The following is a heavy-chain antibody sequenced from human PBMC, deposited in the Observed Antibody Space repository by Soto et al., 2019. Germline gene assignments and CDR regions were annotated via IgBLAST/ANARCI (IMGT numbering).Heavy chain of an antibody. V-gene: IGHV2-5*02. D-gene: IGHD5-18*01. CDR2: IYWDDDK. J-gene: IGHJ5*01. Sequence: SGPTLVNPTQTLTLTCTFSGFSLSTSGVGVGWIRQPPGKALEWLALIYWDDDKRYSPSLKSRLTITKDTSKNQVVLTMTNMDPVDTATYYCVRCVDTAMENWFDSWGQGTLVPVSS. CDR3: VRCVDTAMENWFDS. CDR1: GFSLSTSGVG.